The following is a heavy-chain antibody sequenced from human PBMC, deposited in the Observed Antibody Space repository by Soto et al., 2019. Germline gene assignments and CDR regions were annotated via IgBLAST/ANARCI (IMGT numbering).Heavy chain of an antibody. Sequence: PGGSLRRSCAASGFTFSSFAMSWVRQAPGKGLEWVSAISGSDNSTYYADSVKGRFTISRDNSKNTLYLQMSSLRADDTAVYYFAPMGVWGQGTTVTVSS. CDR2: ISGSDNST. V-gene: IGHV3-23*01. CDR3: APMGV. J-gene: IGHJ6*02. CDR1: GFTFSSFA.